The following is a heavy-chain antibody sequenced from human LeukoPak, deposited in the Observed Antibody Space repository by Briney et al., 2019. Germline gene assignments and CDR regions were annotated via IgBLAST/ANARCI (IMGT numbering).Heavy chain of an antibody. Sequence: ASVKVSCKASGYIFTSYGINWMRQAPGQGLEWVGRINTYTGNPMYARGFTGRFVLSLDTSVTTAYLQISGLKAEDTAVYYCVRGGSYVNDYGGQGTLATASS. J-gene: IGHJ4*02. D-gene: IGHD3-16*01. CDR3: VRGGSYVNDY. CDR1: GYIFTSYG. V-gene: IGHV7-4-1*02. CDR2: INTYTGNP.